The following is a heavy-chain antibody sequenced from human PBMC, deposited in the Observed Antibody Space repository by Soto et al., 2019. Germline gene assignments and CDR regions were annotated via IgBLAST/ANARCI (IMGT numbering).Heavy chain of an antibody. D-gene: IGHD1-26*01. CDR3: ARARYSGSYLPHFDY. V-gene: IGHV6-1*01. Sequence: SQTLSLTCAISGDSVSSNTASWNWVRQSPSRGLEWLGRTYSRSKWYNDYAVSVKSRVTISVDRSKNQFSLKLSSVTAADTAVYYCARARYSGSYLPHFDYWGQGTLVTVSS. J-gene: IGHJ4*02. CDR2: TYSRSKWYN. CDR1: GDSVSSNTAS.